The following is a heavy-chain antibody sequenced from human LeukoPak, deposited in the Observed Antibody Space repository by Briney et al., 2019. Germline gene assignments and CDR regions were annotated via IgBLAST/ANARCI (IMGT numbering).Heavy chain of an antibody. CDR3: ARDFPYYYDSSGYYGGDY. Sequence: GGSLRLSCAASGFTVSSNYMSWVRQAPGKGLERISVIYSGGSTYYADSVKGRFTISRDNSKNTLYLQMNSLRAEDTAVYYCARDFPYYYDSSGYYGGDYWGQGTLVTVSS. CDR2: IYSGGST. J-gene: IGHJ4*02. D-gene: IGHD3-22*01. CDR1: GFTVSSNY. V-gene: IGHV3-53*01.